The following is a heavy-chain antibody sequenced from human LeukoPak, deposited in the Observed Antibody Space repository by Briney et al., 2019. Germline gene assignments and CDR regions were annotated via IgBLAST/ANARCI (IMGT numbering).Heavy chain of an antibody. J-gene: IGHJ6*03. CDR2: IYYSGST. Sequence: KPSETLSLTCTVSGGSISSSSYYWGWIRQPPGKGLEWIGSIYYSGSTYYNPSLKSRVTISVDTSKNQFSLKLSSVTAADAAVYYCARDTRREDGYNSFAYYYYMDVWGKGTTVTVSS. V-gene: IGHV4-39*07. D-gene: IGHD5-24*01. CDR1: GGSISSSSYY. CDR3: ARDTRREDGYNSFAYYYYMDV.